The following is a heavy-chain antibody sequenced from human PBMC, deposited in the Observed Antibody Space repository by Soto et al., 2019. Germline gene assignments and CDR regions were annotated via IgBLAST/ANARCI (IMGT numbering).Heavy chain of an antibody. V-gene: IGHV3-33*01. CDR1: GFAVSICC. CDR3: ASDAAIVVVPAAMDGFDY. J-gene: IGHJ4*01. D-gene: IGHD2-2*01. CDR2: LWYDGSNK. Sequence: SLRRSCEASGFAVSICCVRWMRQAQGKGLGWVAVLWYDGSNKYYADSVKGRFTISRDNSKNTLYLQMNSLRAEDTAVYYCASDAAIVVVPAAMDGFDY.